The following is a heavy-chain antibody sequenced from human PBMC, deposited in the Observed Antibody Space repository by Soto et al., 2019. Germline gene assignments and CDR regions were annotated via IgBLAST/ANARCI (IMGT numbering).Heavy chain of an antibody. CDR3: ARLNGYCIRGSCHGHYAMDV. D-gene: IGHD2-15*01. J-gene: IGHJ6*02. V-gene: IGHV4-39*01. CDR1: SAPVSSTTYT. CDR2: VYYGGRS. Sequence: SETLSLTCTVSSAPVSSTTYTWGWIRQPPGKGLEWVASVYYGGRSYYNPSLNSRVTISVDTSKNQFSLKMTSVTAADTAVHYCARLNGYCIRGSCHGHYAMDVWGQGTTVTV.